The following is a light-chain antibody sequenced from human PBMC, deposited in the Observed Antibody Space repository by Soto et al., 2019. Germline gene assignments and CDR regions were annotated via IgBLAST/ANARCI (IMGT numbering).Light chain of an antibody. CDR3: SSYAGSNIDYV. V-gene: IGLV2-8*01. J-gene: IGLJ1*01. CDR1: SSDVGGYKY. Sequence: LTQPPSASGSPGQSVTISCTGTSSDVGGYKYVSWYQQHPGKVPKLMIYEVSKRPSGVPDRFSGSKSGNTASLTVSGLQAEDEADYYCSSYAGSNIDYVFGTGTKVTV. CDR2: EVS.